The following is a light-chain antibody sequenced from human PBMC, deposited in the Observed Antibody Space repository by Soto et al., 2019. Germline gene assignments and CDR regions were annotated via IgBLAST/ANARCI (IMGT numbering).Light chain of an antibody. V-gene: IGKV3-15*01. CDR1: QSVSSN. J-gene: IGKJ1*01. CDR3: LQYNDGPPWT. Sequence: EIVMTQSPATLSVSPGERATLSCRASQSVSSNLAWYQQKPGQAPRLLLYRASTRATGIPARFSGSGSGTEFTLTITSLQSEDFAVYYCLQYNDGPPWTFGPVNK. CDR2: RAS.